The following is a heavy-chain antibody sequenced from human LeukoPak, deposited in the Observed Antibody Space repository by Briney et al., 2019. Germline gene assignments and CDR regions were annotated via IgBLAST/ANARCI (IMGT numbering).Heavy chain of an antibody. D-gene: IGHD1-7*01. Sequence: AGGSLRLSCAASGFTFSDYYMSWIRQAPGKGLEWVAFIRYDGSNKYYADSVKGRFTISRDNSKNTLYLQMNSLRAEDTAVYYCAKDEKLGIDYYYYYMDVWAKGPRSPSP. V-gene: IGHV3-30*02. J-gene: IGHJ6*03. CDR2: IRYDGSNK. CDR3: AKDEKLGIDYYYYYMDV. CDR1: GFTFSDYY.